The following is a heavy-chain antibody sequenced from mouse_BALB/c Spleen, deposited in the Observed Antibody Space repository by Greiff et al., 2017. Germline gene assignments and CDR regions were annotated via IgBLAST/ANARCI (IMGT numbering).Heavy chain of an antibody. V-gene: IGHV14-3*02. CDR1: GFNIKDTY. J-gene: IGHJ4*01. Sequence: EVKLMESGAELVKPGASVKLSCTASGFNIKDTYMHWVKQRPEQGLEWIGRIDPANGNTKYDPKFQGKATITADTSSNTAYLQLSSLTSEDTAVYYCAMIYYGNYKGYAMDYWGQGTSVTVSS. CDR3: AMIYYGNYKGYAMDY. D-gene: IGHD2-1*01. CDR2: IDPANGNT.